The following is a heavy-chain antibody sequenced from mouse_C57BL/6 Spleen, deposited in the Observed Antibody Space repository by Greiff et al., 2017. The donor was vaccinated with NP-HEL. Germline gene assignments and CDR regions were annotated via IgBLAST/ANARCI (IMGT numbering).Heavy chain of an antibody. V-gene: IGHV5-6*01. D-gene: IGHD1-1*01. CDR3: ARQRDYYGSSLYAMDY. J-gene: IGHJ4*01. CDR1: GFTFSSYG. CDR2: ISSGGSYT. Sequence: EVQVVESGGDLVKPGGSLKLSCAASGFTFSSYGMSWVRQTPDKRLEWVATISSGGSYTYYPDSVKGRFTISRDNAKNTLYLQMSSLKSEDTAMYYCARQRDYYGSSLYAMDYWGQGTSVTVSS.